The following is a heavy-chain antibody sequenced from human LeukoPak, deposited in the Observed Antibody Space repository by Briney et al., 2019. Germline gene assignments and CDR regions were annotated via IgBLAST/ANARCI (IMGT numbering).Heavy chain of an antibody. D-gene: IGHD3-10*01. Sequence: ASVKVSCKASGYTFASYGISWVRQAPGQGLEWMGLISAYNGNTNYAQKLQGRVTMTTDTSTSTAYMELRSLRSDDTAVYYCARNRLWFGELFQPYYYGMDVWGQGTTVTVSS. CDR3: ARNRLWFGELFQPYYYGMDV. J-gene: IGHJ6*02. CDR2: ISAYNGNT. CDR1: GYTFASYG. V-gene: IGHV1-18*01.